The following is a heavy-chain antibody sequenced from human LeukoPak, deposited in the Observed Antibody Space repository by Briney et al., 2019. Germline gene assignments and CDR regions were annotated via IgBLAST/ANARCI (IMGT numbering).Heavy chain of an antibody. CDR3: VTRGTTVTKYLES. J-gene: IGHJ4*02. V-gene: IGHV3-23*01. Sequence: GGSLRLSCAGSGFAFSNYVMSWVRQAPGRGLEWVSTIGADDVTYYAASVKGRFTISRDNSKNTLHLLMKGLRAEDTAVYYCVTRGTTVTKYLESWGQGTLVTVSS. D-gene: IGHD1-1*01. CDR2: IGADDVT. CDR1: GFAFSNYV.